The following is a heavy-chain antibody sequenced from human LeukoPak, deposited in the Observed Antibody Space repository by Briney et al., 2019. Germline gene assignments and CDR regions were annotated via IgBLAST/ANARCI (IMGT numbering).Heavy chain of an antibody. J-gene: IGHJ4*02. CDR2: IYYSGST. V-gene: IGHV4-59*01. D-gene: IGHD2-2*01. CDR1: GGSISSYY. Sequence: PSETLSLTCTVPGGSISSYYWSWVRQPPGKGLEWIGYIYYSGSTNYNPSLKSRVTISVDTSKNQFSLKLSSVTAADTAVYYCAACDIVVVPAGYNYWGQGTLVTVSS. CDR3: AACDIVVVPAGYNY.